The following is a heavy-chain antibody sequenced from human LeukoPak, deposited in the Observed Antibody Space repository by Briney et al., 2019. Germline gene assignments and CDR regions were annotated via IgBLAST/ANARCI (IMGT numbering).Heavy chain of an antibody. D-gene: IGHD3-3*01. CDR2: INPSGDST. V-gene: IGHV1-46*01. CDR1: GYTFTSYY. CDR3: ARGWSSGPRVGKYFQH. J-gene: IGHJ1*01. Sequence: GASVKVSCKASGYTFTSYYMHCVRQAPGQGLEWMGIINPSGDSTSYAQKFQGRVTMTRDTSTSTVYMELSSLRSEDTAVYYCARGWSSGPRVGKYFQHWGQGTLVTVSS.